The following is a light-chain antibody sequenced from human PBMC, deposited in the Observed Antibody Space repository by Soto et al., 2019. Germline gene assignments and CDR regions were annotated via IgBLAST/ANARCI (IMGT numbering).Light chain of an antibody. CDR2: EVS. CDR1: SSDVGGYNY. J-gene: IGLJ2*01. CDR3: SSYTSSSTVV. V-gene: IGLV2-14*01. Sequence: QSALTQPASVSGSPGQSITISCTGTSSDVGGYNYVSWYQQHPGKAPKLMIYEVSNRPSGVSNHFSGSKSGNTASLTISGLQAEDEADYYCSSYTSSSTVVFGGGTKL.